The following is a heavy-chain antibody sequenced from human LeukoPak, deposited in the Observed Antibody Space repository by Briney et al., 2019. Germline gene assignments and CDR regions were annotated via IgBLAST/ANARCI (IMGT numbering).Heavy chain of an antibody. V-gene: IGHV4-59*08. CDR2: IYYSGNT. Sequence: SETLSLTCTVSGGSISSYYWSWVRQPPGKGLEWIAYIYYSGNTNYNPSLKSRVTISVDTSKNQFSLKLSSVTAADTAVYYCARAGRYGSSWYGVGNWFDPWGQGTLVTVSS. J-gene: IGHJ5*02. D-gene: IGHD6-13*01. CDR3: ARAGRYGSSWYGVGNWFDP. CDR1: GGSISSYY.